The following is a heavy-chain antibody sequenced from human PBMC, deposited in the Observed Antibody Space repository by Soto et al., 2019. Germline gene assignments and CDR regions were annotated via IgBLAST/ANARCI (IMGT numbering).Heavy chain of an antibody. J-gene: IGHJ6*02. V-gene: IGHV3-23*01. CDR3: AKDLRADDFWSGYSYYYYYGMDV. CDR1: GFNFSSYA. Sequence: EVQLLESGGGLVQPGGSLRLSCAASGFNFSSYAMSWVRQAPGKGLEWVSAISGSGGSTYYADSVKGRFTISRDNSKNTLYLQMNSLRAEDTAVYYCAKDLRADDFWSGYSYYYYYGMDVWGQGTTVTVSS. CDR2: ISGSGGST. D-gene: IGHD3-3*01.